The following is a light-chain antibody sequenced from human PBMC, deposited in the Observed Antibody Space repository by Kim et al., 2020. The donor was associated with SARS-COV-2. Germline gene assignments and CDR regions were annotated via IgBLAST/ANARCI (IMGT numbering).Light chain of an antibody. V-gene: IGKV3-15*01. CDR2: GAS. Sequence: SPGETATLSCRASQSIGNSLAWYQQKPGQVPRLLSYGASTRAPDTSAKFRGSGSGTDFTLNIYGLQSEDSAVYYCQQYNNWPALTFGGGTKVDIK. CDR3: QQYNNWPALT. J-gene: IGKJ4*01. CDR1: QSIGNS.